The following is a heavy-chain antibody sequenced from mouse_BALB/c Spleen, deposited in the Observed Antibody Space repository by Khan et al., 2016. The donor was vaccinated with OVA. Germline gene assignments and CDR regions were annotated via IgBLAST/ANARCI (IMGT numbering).Heavy chain of an antibody. CDR1: GFNIKDTY. CDR2: IDPANGNT. V-gene: IGHV14-3*02. D-gene: IGHD1-1*01. J-gene: IGHJ2*01. Sequence: VQLQQSGAELVKPGASVKLSCTAAGFNIKDTYMHWVKQRPEQGLEWIGRIDPANGNTKYDPKFQGKATITADTSSNTAYLQLSSLTSEGTAVYYYATYFFGSSRYFDYWGQGTTLTVSS. CDR3: ATYFFGSSRYFDY.